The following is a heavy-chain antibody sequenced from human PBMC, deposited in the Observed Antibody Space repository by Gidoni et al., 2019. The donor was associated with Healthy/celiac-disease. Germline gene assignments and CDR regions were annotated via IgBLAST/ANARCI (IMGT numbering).Heavy chain of an antibody. D-gene: IGHD3-22*01. Sequence: QVQLVESGGGVVQPGRSLRLSCAASGFTFSSYAMHWVRQAPGKGLEWVAVISYDGSNKYYADSVKGRFTISRDNSKNTLYLQMNSLRAEDTAVYYCARDGGYYYDSSGYYFDYWGQGTLVTVSS. CDR2: ISYDGSNK. V-gene: IGHV3-30-3*01. J-gene: IGHJ4*02. CDR1: GFTFSSYA. CDR3: ARDGGYYYDSSGYYFDY.